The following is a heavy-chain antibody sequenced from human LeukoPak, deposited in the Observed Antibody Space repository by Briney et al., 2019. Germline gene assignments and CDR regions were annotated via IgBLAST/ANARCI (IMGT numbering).Heavy chain of an antibody. CDR3: AKIVVLRWELGGED. V-gene: IGHV3-23*01. J-gene: IGHJ4*02. CDR2: ISGSGGST. CDR1: AFTFSSYA. D-gene: IGHD1-26*01. Sequence: GGSLRPSSAASAFTFSSYAMSWVRQAQGKGLEWVSAISGSGGSTYYADSVKGRFTISRDNSKNTLYLQMNSLRAEDTAVYYCAKIVVLRWELGGEDWGQGTLVTVSS.